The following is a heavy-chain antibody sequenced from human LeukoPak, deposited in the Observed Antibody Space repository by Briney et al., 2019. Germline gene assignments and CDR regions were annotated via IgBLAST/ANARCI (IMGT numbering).Heavy chain of an antibody. V-gene: IGHV3-11*06. CDR1: GFIFSDYY. CDR2: ISSSNSYT. J-gene: IGHJ4*02. CDR3: ARDFTTWGYSGLFDY. D-gene: IGHD1-26*01. Sequence: GGSLTLSCAASGFIFSDYYMSWIRQAPGKGLEWVSYISSSNSYTNYADSVKGRFTISRDNAKKSLYLEMNSLRAEDTAVYYCARDFTTWGYSGLFDYWGQGTPVTVSS.